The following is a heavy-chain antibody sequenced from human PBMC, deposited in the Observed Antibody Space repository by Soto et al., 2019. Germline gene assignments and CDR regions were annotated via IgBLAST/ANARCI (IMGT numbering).Heavy chain of an antibody. CDR2: ISGGGGST. CDR1: GFSFSIYA. V-gene: IGHV3-23*01. J-gene: IGHJ4*02. D-gene: IGHD3-22*01. Sequence: EVQLLESGGRLVQPGGSLRLSCAASGFSFSIYAMNWVRQAPGKGLEWVPGISGGGGSTYYADSVKGRFTISRDNSKNTLYLQMNSLRVEDTAVYYCAKDPTSYDSSAQFDSWGQGTLVTVSS. CDR3: AKDPTSYDSSAQFDS.